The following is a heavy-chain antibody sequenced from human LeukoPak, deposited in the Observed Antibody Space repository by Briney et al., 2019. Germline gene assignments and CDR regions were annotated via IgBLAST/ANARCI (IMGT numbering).Heavy chain of an antibody. J-gene: IGHJ5*02. CDR3: AKGRRVPAAISWFDP. D-gene: IGHD2-2*01. Sequence: GGSLRLSCAASGFTVSSNYMTWVRQAPGKGLEWVSVIYKNAITYYADTVKGRFTISRDNSKNTLYLQMNSLRAEDTAVYYCAKGRRVPAAISWFDPWGQGTLVTVSS. CDR1: GFTVSSNY. CDR2: IYKNAIT. V-gene: IGHV3-53*01.